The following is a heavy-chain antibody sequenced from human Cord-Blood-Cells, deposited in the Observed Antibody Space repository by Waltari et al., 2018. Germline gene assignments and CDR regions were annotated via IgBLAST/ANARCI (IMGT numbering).Heavy chain of an antibody. V-gene: IGHV1-24*01. Sequence: QVQLVQSGAEVKKPGASVKVSCKVSGYTLTELSMHWVRQAPGKGLEWMGGFDPEDGETIYAQKFQGRVTITEDTSTDTAYMELSSLRSEDTAVYYCATSYNWGSRGLFDYWGQGTLVTVSS. CDR3: ATSYNWGSRGLFDY. J-gene: IGHJ4*02. CDR2: FDPEDGET. D-gene: IGHD7-27*01. CDR1: GYTLTELS.